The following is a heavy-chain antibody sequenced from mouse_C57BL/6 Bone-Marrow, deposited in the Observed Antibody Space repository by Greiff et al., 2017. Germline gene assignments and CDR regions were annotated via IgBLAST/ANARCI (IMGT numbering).Heavy chain of an antibody. CDR3: VRGDYGNSESMDY. J-gene: IGHJ4*01. Sequence: EVQLQQSGGGLVQPKGSLKLSCAASGFSFNTYAMNWVRQAPGKGSEWVARIRSKSNNYATYYADSVKDRFTISRDDSESMLYLQMNNLKTEDTAMYYCVRGDYGNSESMDYWGQGTSVTVSS. CDR2: IRSKSNNYAT. D-gene: IGHD2-1*01. CDR1: GFSFNTYA. V-gene: IGHV10-1*01.